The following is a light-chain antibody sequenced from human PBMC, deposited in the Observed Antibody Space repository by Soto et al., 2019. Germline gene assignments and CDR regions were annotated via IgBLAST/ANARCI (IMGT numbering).Light chain of an antibody. CDR1: NSNIGGNY. Sequence: QSVLTQPPSASGTPGQRVSISCSGTNSNIGGNYVYWYQHVPGKAPKLLISLNNQRPSGVPDRFSGSKSGTSASLAISGLRSEDEAHYYCAAWDDSLVFGGGTKLTVL. CDR3: AAWDDSLV. J-gene: IGLJ2*01. V-gene: IGLV1-47*02. CDR2: LNN.